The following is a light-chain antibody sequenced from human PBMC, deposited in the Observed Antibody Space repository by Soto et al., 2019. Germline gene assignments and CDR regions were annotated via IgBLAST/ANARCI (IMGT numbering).Light chain of an antibody. V-gene: IGKV3D-7*01. CDR1: QIVTSSV. CDR3: QQYNNWPTSIT. Sequence: SQSPVTLSLPRGERATLSCRASQIVTSSVLPWYQQNPSQAPRLPIYCASPRATGISARFSGGGSGTDFTPIISILQAEDFAVYYCQQYNNWPTSITFGQGTRLDIK. CDR2: CAS. J-gene: IGKJ5*01.